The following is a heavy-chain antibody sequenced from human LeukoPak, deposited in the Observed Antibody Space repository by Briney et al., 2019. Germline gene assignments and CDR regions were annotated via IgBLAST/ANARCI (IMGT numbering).Heavy chain of an antibody. D-gene: IGHD2/OR15-2a*01. V-gene: IGHV3-74*01. CDR1: GFTFSNYW. CDR3: TRDNSAWFDY. CDR2: ISNDGSNT. Sequence: TGGSLRLSCAASGFTFSNYWTHWVRQAPGKGLVWVSHISNDGSNTYYADSVKGRFTISRDNAKNTLYLQMNSLRAEDTAVYYCTRDNSAWFDYWGQGTLVTVSS. J-gene: IGHJ4*02.